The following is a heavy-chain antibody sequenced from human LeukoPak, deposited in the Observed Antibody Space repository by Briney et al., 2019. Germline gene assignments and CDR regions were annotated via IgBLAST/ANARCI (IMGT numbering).Heavy chain of an antibody. D-gene: IGHD1-7*01. Sequence: SQTLSLTCAISGDSVSGNSAAWNWIRQSPSRGLEWLGRTYYRSKWYNDYAVSVKSRITINPDTSKNQFSLKLSSVTAADTAVYYCARERRTTILRDAFDIWGQGTMVTVSS. CDR1: GDSVSGNSAA. CDR2: TYYRSKWYN. V-gene: IGHV6-1*01. J-gene: IGHJ3*02. CDR3: ARERRTTILRDAFDI.